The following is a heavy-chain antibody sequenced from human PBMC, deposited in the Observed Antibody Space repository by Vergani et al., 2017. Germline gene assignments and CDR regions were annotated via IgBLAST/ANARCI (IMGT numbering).Heavy chain of an antibody. V-gene: IGHV3-48*01. D-gene: IGHD6-13*01. J-gene: IGHJ5*02. CDR3: ARDSSSWYSEWFDP. CDR1: GFTFSSYS. CDR2: ISSSSSTI. Sequence: EVQLVESGGGLVQPGGSLRLSCAASGFTFSSYSMNWVRQAPGKGLEWVSYISSSSSTIYYSDSVEGRLTISRDNAKNSLYLQMNSLRAEDTAVYYCARDSSSWYSEWFDPWGQGTLVTVSS.